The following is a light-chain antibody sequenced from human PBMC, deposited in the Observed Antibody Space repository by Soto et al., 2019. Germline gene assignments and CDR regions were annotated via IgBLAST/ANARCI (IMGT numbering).Light chain of an antibody. V-gene: IGKV1-5*01. CDR1: QSLIGL. J-gene: IGKJ1*01. Sequence: DIQLTQSPSTLSASVGDTVTISCRASQSLIGLLAWYQQRPGSAPKLLIYDASSLEGGVPSRFTGDGSGTEFSLTIASLQPEDFATYYCQQYKSYPRTFGQGTKVDLK. CDR3: QQYKSYPRT. CDR2: DAS.